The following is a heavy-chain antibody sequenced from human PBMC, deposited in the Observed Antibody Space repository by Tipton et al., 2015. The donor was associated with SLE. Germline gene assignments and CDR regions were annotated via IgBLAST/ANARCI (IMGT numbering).Heavy chain of an antibody. V-gene: IGHV4-34*01. J-gene: IGHJ4*02. Sequence: GLVKPSETLSLTCAVYGGSFSGYYWSWIRQPPGKGLEWIGEINHSGSTNYNPTLKSRVTISVDTSKNQFSLKLSSVTAADTAVYYCARISVSGDYYYWGQGTLVTVSS. CDR3: ARISVSGDYYY. CDR2: INHSGST. CDR1: GGSFSGYY. D-gene: IGHD4-17*01.